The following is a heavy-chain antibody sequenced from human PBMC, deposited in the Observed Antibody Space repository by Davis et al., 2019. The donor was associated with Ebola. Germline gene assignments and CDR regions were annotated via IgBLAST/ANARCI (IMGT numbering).Heavy chain of an antibody. CDR2: IIPIFGTA. CDR1: GYTFTGYY. Sequence: SVKVSCKASGYTFTGYYMHWVRQAPGQGLEWMGGIIPIFGTANYAQKFQGRVTITADESTSTAYMELSSLRSEDTAVYYCVRLSGYMVYGMDVWGQGTTVTVSS. V-gene: IGHV1-69*13. J-gene: IGHJ6*02. CDR3: VRLSGYMVYGMDV. D-gene: IGHD3-22*01.